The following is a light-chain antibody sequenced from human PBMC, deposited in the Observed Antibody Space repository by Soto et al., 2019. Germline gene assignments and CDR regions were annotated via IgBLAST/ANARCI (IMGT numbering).Light chain of an antibody. Sequence: QSALTQPPSASGSPGQSVTISCTGTSSDIGGYNYVSWYQQHPGKAPKVMIYEVSKRPSGVPDRFSGSKSGNTASLTVSGLQAEDEADYFCSSYTTNNAHVFGGGTKLTVL. J-gene: IGLJ2*01. CDR3: SSYTTNNAHV. CDR2: EVS. CDR1: SSDIGGYNY. V-gene: IGLV2-8*01.